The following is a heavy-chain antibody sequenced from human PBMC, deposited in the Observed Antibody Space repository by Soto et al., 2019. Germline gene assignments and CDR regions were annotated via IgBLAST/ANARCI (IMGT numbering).Heavy chain of an antibody. V-gene: IGHV4-31*03. CDR3: ARAGGAGSGHDWFDP. Sequence: PSETLSLTCNVSGGSVSSGGYYWSWIRQHPGKGLEWIGYIHYSGSTYYNPSLKSRVTMSIDTSKNLFSLNLSSVTAADTAVYYCARAGGAGSGHDWFDPWGQGTLVTVS. J-gene: IGHJ5*02. CDR1: GGSVSSGGYY. D-gene: IGHD6-13*01. CDR2: IHYSGST.